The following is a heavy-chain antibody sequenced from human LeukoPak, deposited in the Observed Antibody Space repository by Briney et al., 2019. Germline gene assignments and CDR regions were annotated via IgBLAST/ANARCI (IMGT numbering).Heavy chain of an antibody. V-gene: IGHV3-7*01. Sequence: GGSLRLSCAASGFTLNNYWMNWVRQAPGKGLEWVAIIWEDGSQKYYVDSVKGRFTISRDNAKNSLYLQMNSLRAEDTAVYYCARGDSSSKIDYWGQGTLVTVSS. J-gene: IGHJ4*02. CDR3: ARGDSSSKIDY. D-gene: IGHD6-6*01. CDR1: GFTLNNYW. CDR2: IWEDGSQK.